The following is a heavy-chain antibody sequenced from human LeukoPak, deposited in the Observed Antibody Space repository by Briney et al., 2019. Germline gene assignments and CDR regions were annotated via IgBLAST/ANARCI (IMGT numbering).Heavy chain of an antibody. V-gene: IGHV1-18*01. J-gene: IGHJ5*02. D-gene: IGHD1-26*01. CDR3: ARDTKRSRARWENLGFDP. CDR1: GYTFTSYG. CDR2: IITYNGNT. Sequence: ASVNVSCKASGYTFTSYGISWVRQAPGQGLEWMGYIITYNGNTNYAQKLQGRVTMTTDTSTSTAYMELRSLRSDDTAVYYCARDTKRSRARWENLGFDPWGQGTLVTVSS.